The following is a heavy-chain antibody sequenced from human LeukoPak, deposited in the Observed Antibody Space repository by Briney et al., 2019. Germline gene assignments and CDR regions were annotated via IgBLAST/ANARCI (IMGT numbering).Heavy chain of an antibody. CDR3: ARAFYCSSTSCYEKHDY. J-gene: IGHJ4*02. CDR2: ISSSSSYI. V-gene: IGHV3-21*01. D-gene: IGHD2-2*01. CDR1: GFTFSSYG. Sequence: GGSLRLSCAASGFTFSSYGMPWVRQAPGKGLEWVSSISSSSSYIYYADSVKGRFTISRDNAKNSLYLQMNSLRGEDTAVYYCARAFYCSSTSCYEKHDYWGQGTLVTVSS.